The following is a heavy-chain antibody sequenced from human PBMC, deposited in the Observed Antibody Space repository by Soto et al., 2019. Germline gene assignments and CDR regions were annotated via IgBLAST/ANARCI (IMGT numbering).Heavy chain of an antibody. V-gene: IGHV3-66*01. J-gene: IGHJ4*02. D-gene: IGHD6-19*01. CDR1: GFTVSSNY. CDR2: IYSGGST. CDR3: GRERGGAGHSDY. Sequence: EVQLVESGGGLVQPGGSLRLSCAASGFTVSSNYMSWVRQAPRKGLEWVSVIYSGGSTYYADSVKGRFTISTDNAKNTLYLQMNSMRAEDRAVYYCGRERGGAGHSDYWGQGTLVTVSS.